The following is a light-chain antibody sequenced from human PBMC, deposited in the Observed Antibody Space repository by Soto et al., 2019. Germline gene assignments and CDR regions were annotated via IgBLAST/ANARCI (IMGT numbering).Light chain of an antibody. J-gene: IGKJ1*01. CDR1: QSINGW. CDR3: QQYNNYWT. Sequence: DIQLTQSPSTLSASVGDIVTITCRASQSINGWLAWYQQKPGKAPKLLIYDASSLESGVPSRFSGSGSATEFTLTISSLQPDDFATYYCQQYNNYWTFGQGTKVDIK. CDR2: DAS. V-gene: IGKV1-5*01.